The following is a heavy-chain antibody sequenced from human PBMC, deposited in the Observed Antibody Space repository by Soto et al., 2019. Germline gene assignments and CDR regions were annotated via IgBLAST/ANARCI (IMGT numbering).Heavy chain of an antibody. CDR3: ARDPAFGAIDY. CDR2: MNQDGSVK. D-gene: IGHD2-2*01. CDR1: GFSFSSHW. J-gene: IGHJ4*02. V-gene: IGHV3-7*01. Sequence: VGSLRLSCAASGFSFSSHWMSWVRQAPGKGLEWVANMNQDGSVKYYVDSVKGRFTISRDNAKDSLYLQMDNLRVEDTAVYYCARDPAFGAIDYWGQGTLLTVSS.